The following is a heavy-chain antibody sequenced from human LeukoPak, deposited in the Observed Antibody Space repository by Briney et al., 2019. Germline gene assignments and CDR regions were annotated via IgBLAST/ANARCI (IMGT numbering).Heavy chain of an antibody. D-gene: IGHD2-15*01. CDR1: GGSTSSYF. V-gene: IGHV4-59*12. CDR3: ARDGSDCSGGSGYSLGFDY. J-gene: IGHJ4*02. CDR2: IYYSAST. Sequence: SPTLSLTSTVSGGSTSSYFWSWLRQPPGQGLELMRYIYYSASTNYNPSLKSRVTISVDTSKDQFSLKLSSVTAAHTAVYYCARDGSDCSGGSGYSLGFDYWGQGTLVTVSS.